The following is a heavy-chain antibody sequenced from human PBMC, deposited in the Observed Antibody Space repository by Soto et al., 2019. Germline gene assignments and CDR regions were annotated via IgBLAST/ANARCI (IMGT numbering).Heavy chain of an antibody. Sequence: GGSLRLSCAASGFTFSDHWMHWVRQAAGKGLVWVSRIKGDGSYTNYADSVKGRFTIIRDNAKNTLYLQMNSLRAEDTAVYYCARLGSTNTFDIWGLGTKVTVSS. V-gene: IGHV3-74*01. CDR3: ARLGSTNTFDI. D-gene: IGHD2-2*01. CDR1: GFTFSDHW. CDR2: IKGDGSYT. J-gene: IGHJ3*02.